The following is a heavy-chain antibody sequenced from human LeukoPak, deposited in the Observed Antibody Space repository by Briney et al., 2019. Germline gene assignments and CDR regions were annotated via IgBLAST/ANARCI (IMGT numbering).Heavy chain of an antibody. Sequence: GGSLRLSCAMSGFTLTSTGMHWVRQAPGKGLEWVSYISSSGSTIYYADSVKGRFTISRDNAKNSLYLQMNSLRAEDTAVYYCARESMGISYYMDVWGKGPRSPSP. D-gene: IGHD6-13*01. CDR3: ARESMGISYYMDV. V-gene: IGHV3-48*03. J-gene: IGHJ6*03. CDR2: ISSSGSTI. CDR1: GFTLTSTG.